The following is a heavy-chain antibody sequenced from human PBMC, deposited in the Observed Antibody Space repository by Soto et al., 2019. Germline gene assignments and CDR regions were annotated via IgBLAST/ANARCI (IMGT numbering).Heavy chain of an antibody. D-gene: IGHD2-2*01. CDR2: IWYDGSNK. CDR3: ARDADIVVVPAAKRVRGMDV. V-gene: IGHV3-33*01. Sequence: QVQLVESGGGVVQPGRSLRLTCAASGFTFSSYGMHWVRQAPGKGLEWVAVIWYDGSNKYYADSVKGRFTISRDNSKNTLYLQMNSLRAEDSAVYYCARDADIVVVPAAKRVRGMDVWGQGTTVTVSS. CDR1: GFTFSSYG. J-gene: IGHJ6*02.